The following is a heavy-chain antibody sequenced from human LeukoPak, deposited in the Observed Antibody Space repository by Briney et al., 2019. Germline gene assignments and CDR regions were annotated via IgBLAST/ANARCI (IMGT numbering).Heavy chain of an antibody. V-gene: IGHV4-59*08. CDR2: IYYSGGT. CDR3: ARQRISNYDFWSGYYSTGPAHRFDP. Sequence: SETLSLTCTVSGGSISSYNWSWVRQPPGKGLEWIGYIYYSGGTNYNPSLMSRGTITVDTSKSQYSLKLSSVTAADTAVYYCARQRISNYDFWSGYYSTGPAHRFDPWGQGTLVTVSS. D-gene: IGHD3-3*01. CDR1: GGSISSYN. J-gene: IGHJ5*02.